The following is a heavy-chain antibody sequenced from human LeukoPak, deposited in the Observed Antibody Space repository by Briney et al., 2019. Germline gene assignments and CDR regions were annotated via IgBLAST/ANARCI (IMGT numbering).Heavy chain of an antibody. CDR3: ARFSRGHCDSSGYYYEDY. CDR1: GGSFSGYY. CDR2: INHSGST. Sequence: SETLSLTCAVYGGSFSGYYWSWIRQPPGKGLEWIGEINHSGSTNYNPSLKSRVTISVDTSKNQFSLKLSSVTAADTAVYYCARFSRGHCDSSGYYYEDYWGQGTLVAVSS. J-gene: IGHJ4*02. D-gene: IGHD3-22*01. V-gene: IGHV4-34*01.